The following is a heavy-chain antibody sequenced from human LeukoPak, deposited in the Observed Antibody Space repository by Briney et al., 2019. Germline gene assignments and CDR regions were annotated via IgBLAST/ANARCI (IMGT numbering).Heavy chain of an antibody. V-gene: IGHV3-23*01. CDR1: GFTFSSYA. CDR2: ISGSGGST. Sequence: PGGSLRPSCAASGFTFSSYAMSWVRQVLGRGLEWVSAISGSGGSTYYADSVKGRFTISRDNSKNTLYLQMNSLRAEDTAVYYCAKDLGGGDYWGQGTLVTVSS. CDR3: AKDLGGGDY. J-gene: IGHJ4*02. D-gene: IGHD3-16*01.